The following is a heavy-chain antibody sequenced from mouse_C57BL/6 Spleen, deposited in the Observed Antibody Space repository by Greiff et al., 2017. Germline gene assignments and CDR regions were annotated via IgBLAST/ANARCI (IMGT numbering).Heavy chain of an antibody. J-gene: IGHJ2*01. CDR1: GYTFTSYW. D-gene: IGHD1-1*01. V-gene: IGHV1-72*01. CDR3: AREWVFITTAIDY. Sequence: QVQLQQPGAELVKPGASVKLSCKASGYTFTSYWMHWVKQRPGRGLEWIGRIDPNSGGTKYNEKFKSKATLTVDKPSSTAYMQRSSLTSEDSAVYYGAREWVFITTAIDYWGQGTTLTVSS. CDR2: IDPNSGGT.